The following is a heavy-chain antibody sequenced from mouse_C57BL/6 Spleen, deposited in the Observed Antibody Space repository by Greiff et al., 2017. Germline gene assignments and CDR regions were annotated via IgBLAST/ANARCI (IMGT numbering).Heavy chain of an antibody. CDR2: ISSGSSTI. CDR3: ARDYGNWYFDV. J-gene: IGHJ1*03. D-gene: IGHD2-1*01. Sequence: EVKVEESGGGLVKPGGSLKLSCAASGFTFSDYGMHWVRQAPEKGLEWVAYISSGSSTIYYADTVKGRFTISRDNAKNTLFLQMTSLRSEDTAMYYCARDYGNWYFDVWGTGTTVTVSS. CDR1: GFTFSDYG. V-gene: IGHV5-17*01.